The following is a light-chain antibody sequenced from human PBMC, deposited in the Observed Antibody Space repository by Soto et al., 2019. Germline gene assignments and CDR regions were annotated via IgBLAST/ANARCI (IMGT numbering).Light chain of an antibody. Sequence: DIQLTQSPSFLSASVGDRVTTTCRASQGISTYLAWYLQRPGKAPKLLIYGASTLQSGVPSRFSGSGSGTEFTRTISSLQPEDFGTYYCQQLNSDWYAFGQGTKLEIK. V-gene: IGKV1-9*01. CDR1: QGISTY. J-gene: IGKJ2*01. CDR3: QQLNSDWYA. CDR2: GAS.